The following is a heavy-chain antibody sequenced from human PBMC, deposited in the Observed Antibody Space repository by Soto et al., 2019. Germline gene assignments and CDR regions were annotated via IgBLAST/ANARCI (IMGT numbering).Heavy chain of an antibody. Sequence: QVQLVQSGAEVKKPGASVKVSCKASGYTFTGYYMHWVRQAPGQGLEWMGWINPNSGGINYAQKFQGWVTMTRDTSISTAYMELSRLRSDDTAVYYCARGVESIMSPLDYWGQGTLVTVSS. CDR2: INPNSGGI. J-gene: IGHJ4*02. CDR3: ARGVESIMSPLDY. CDR1: GYTFTGYY. V-gene: IGHV1-2*04. D-gene: IGHD3-3*01.